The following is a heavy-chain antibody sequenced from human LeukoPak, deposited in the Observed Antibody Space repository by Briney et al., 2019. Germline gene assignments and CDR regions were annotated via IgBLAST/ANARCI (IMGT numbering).Heavy chain of an antibody. CDR1: GFTFSSYS. Sequence: GSLRLSCAASGFTFSSYSMNWVRQAPGKGLERVSSISSSSSYIYYADSVKGRFTISRDNAKNSLYLQMNSLRAEDTAVYYCARDSTYGSGSYFLDYYYYYGMDVWGQGTTVTVSS. J-gene: IGHJ6*02. D-gene: IGHD3-10*01. V-gene: IGHV3-21*01. CDR3: ARDSTYGSGSYFLDYYYYYGMDV. CDR2: ISSSSSYI.